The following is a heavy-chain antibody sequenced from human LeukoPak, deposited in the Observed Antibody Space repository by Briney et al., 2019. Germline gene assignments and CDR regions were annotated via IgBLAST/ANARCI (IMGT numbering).Heavy chain of an antibody. V-gene: IGHV3-30*02. D-gene: IGHD2-21*01. CDR2: MRYDGSNK. Sequence: GGSLRLSCAASGFTFSSYGMHWVRQAPGKGLEWVAFMRYDGSNKYYADSVEGRFTISRDNSKNTLYLQMNSLRVEDTAVYYCAKDLVPYCGGDCYSGAFDIWGQGTMVTVSS. CDR1: GFTFSSYG. J-gene: IGHJ3*02. CDR3: AKDLVPYCGGDCYSGAFDI.